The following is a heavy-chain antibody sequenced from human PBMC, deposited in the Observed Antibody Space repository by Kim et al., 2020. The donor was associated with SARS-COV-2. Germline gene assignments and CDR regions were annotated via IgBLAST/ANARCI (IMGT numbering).Heavy chain of an antibody. Sequence: GGSLRLSCAASGFTFSSYGMHWVRQAPGKGLEWVAVIWYDGSNKYYADSVKGRFTISRDNSKNTLYLQMNSLRAEDTAVYYCARGAQEQWLVGVSWFDPWGQGTLVTVSS. CDR3: ARGAQEQWLVGVSWFDP. J-gene: IGHJ5*02. D-gene: IGHD6-19*01. CDR2: IWYDGSNK. V-gene: IGHV3-33*01. CDR1: GFTFSSYG.